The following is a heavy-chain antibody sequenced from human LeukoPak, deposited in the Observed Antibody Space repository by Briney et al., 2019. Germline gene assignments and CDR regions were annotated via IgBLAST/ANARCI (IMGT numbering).Heavy chain of an antibody. CDR1: GYTFTSYG. D-gene: IGHD3-16*01. J-gene: IGHJ5*02. CDR3: ARLYVTITSPGWFDP. Sequence: ASVKVSCKASGYTFTSYGISWVRQAPGQGLEWMGWISAYNGNTNYAQKLQGRVTMTTDTSTSTAYMELRSLRSDDTAVYYCARLYVTITSPGWFDPWGQGTLVTVSS. V-gene: IGHV1-18*01. CDR2: ISAYNGNT.